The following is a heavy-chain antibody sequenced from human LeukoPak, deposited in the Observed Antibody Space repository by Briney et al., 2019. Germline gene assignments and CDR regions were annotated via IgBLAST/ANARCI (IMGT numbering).Heavy chain of an antibody. J-gene: IGHJ4*02. CDR2: IIPIFGTA. V-gene: IGHV1-69*06. CDR3: AREGYYGDPQGFDY. D-gene: IGHD4-17*01. Sequence: GASVKVSCKASGGTFSSYAISRVRQAPGQGLEWMGGIIPIFGTANYAQKFQGRVTITADKSTSTAYMELSSLRSEDTAVYYCAREGYYGDPQGFDYWGQGTLVTVSS. CDR1: GGTFSSYA.